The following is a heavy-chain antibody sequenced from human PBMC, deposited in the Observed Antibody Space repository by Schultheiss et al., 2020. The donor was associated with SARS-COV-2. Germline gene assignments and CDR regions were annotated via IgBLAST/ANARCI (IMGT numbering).Heavy chain of an antibody. V-gene: IGHV3-30*02. CDR1: GFTFSSYG. Sequence: GGSLRLSCAASGFTFSSYGMHWVRQAPGKGLEWVAFIWYDGSNKYYADSVKGRFTISRDNSKNTLYLQMSSLRAEDTAVYYCVKDMGIAVAGAFDYWGQGTLVTVSS. D-gene: IGHD6-19*01. J-gene: IGHJ4*02. CDR3: VKDMGIAVAGAFDY. CDR2: IWYDGSNK.